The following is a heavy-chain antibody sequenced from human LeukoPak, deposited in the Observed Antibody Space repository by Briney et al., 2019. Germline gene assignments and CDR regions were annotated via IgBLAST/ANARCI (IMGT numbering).Heavy chain of an antibody. V-gene: IGHV4-39*07. Sequence: PSETLSLTCTVSGGSISSSNYYWAWIRQPPGQRLEWIGSIYYRGNAYYNPSLKSRVTISVDTSKNQFSLSLSSVTAADTAVYYCAREEDRSGDWGQGTLVTVTS. CDR3: AREEDRSGD. D-gene: IGHD3-22*01. CDR1: GGSISSSNYY. J-gene: IGHJ4*02. CDR2: IYYRGNA.